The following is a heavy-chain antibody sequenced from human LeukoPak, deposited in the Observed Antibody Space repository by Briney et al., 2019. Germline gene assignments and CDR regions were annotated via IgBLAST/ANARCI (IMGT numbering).Heavy chain of an antibody. CDR1: GGSFSGYY. J-gene: IGHJ4*02. Sequence: SETLSLTCAVYGGSFSGYYWSWIRQPPGKGLEWIGEINHSGSTNYNPSLKSRVTISVDTSKNQFSLKLSSVTAADTAVYYCARDAMYCSGGSCYYYWGQGTLVTISS. D-gene: IGHD2-15*01. CDR3: ARDAMYCSGGSCYYY. V-gene: IGHV4-34*01. CDR2: INHSGST.